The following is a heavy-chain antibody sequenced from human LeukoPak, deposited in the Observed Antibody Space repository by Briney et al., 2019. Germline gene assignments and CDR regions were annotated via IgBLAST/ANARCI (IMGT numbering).Heavy chain of an antibody. CDR2: VNLQGST. J-gene: IGHJ4*02. CDR3: AREGGPSRPLDY. V-gene: IGHV4-4*02. CDR1: GGSITSTNY. Sequence: SGTLSLTCDVSGGSITSTNYWTWVRQPPGKGLEWIGEVNLQGSTNYNPSLMGRVAISVDTSENHISLQLTSVTAADTAVYYCAREGGPSRPLDYSGQGTLVTVSS.